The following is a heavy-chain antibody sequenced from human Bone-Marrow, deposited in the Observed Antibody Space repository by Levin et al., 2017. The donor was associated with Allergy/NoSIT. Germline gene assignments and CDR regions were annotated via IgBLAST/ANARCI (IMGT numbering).Heavy chain of an antibody. Sequence: SETLSLTCTVSGGSISSGDYYWSWIRQPAGKGLEWIGRVYSSGSTNYNASLKSRVTISVDTSKNQFSLKLSFVTAADTAVYFCARDETLSLVRDRGGYYYYYYMDVWGKGTTVTVSS. CDR2: VYSSGST. CDR1: GGSISSGDYY. J-gene: IGHJ6*03. D-gene: IGHD3-16*01. CDR3: ARDETLSLVRDRGGYYYYYYMDV. V-gene: IGHV4-61*02.